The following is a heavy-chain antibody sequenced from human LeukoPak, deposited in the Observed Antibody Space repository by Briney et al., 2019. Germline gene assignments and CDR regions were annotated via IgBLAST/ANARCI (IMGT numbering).Heavy chain of an antibody. D-gene: IGHD6-13*01. CDR2: TYYSGST. V-gene: IGHV4-59*01. CDR1: GGSISSYY. J-gene: IGHJ4*02. Sequence: SETLSLTCTVSGGSISSYYWSWIRQPPGKGLEWIGYTYYSGSTNYNPSLKSRVTISVDTSKNQFSLKLSSVTAADTAVYYCARGPGIAAAGPNTDYWGQGTLVTVSS. CDR3: ARGPGIAAAGPNTDY.